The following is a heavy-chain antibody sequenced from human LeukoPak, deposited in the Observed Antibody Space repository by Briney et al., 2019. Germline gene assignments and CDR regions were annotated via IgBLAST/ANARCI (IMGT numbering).Heavy chain of an antibody. D-gene: IGHD5-24*01. Sequence: PGGSLRLSCAASGFTFSSFAMTWVRQAPGKGLEWVSTITGSGDSTYYADSVKGRFTISRDNSRTTLYLQMNSLRAEDTAVYYCAKDIERWLQSLFDYWGQGTLVTVSS. V-gene: IGHV3-23*01. J-gene: IGHJ4*02. CDR2: ITGSGDST. CDR1: GFTFSSFA. CDR3: AKDIERWLQSLFDY.